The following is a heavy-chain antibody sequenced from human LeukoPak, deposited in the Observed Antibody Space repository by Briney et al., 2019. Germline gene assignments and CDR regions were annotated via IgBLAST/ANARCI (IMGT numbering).Heavy chain of an antibody. CDR1: GFTFSSYA. Sequence: GGSLRLSCAASGFTFSSYAMSWVRQAPGKGLEWVSAISGSGGSTYYADSVTGRFTISRDNSKNTLYLQMNSLRAEDTAVYYCARDSGGSSGWYSPRMNYYYMDVWGKGTTVTVSS. CDR2: ISGSGGST. V-gene: IGHV3-23*01. CDR3: ARDSGGSSGWYSPRMNYYYMDV. D-gene: IGHD6-19*01. J-gene: IGHJ6*03.